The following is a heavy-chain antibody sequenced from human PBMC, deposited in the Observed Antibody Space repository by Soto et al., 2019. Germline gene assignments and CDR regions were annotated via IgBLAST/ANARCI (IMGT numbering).Heavy chain of an antibody. CDR3: ARDSRPSREYSSGWYGY. D-gene: IGHD6-19*01. V-gene: IGHV3-30-3*01. J-gene: IGHJ4*02. CDR2: ISYDGSNK. CDR1: GCTYSSYA. Sequence: CATAGCTYSSYALHWNRKAAGKGLEWVAVISYDGSNKYYADSVKGRFTISRDNSKNTLYLQMNRLRAEDTAVYYCARDSRPSREYSSGWYGYWGQGTLVTVSS.